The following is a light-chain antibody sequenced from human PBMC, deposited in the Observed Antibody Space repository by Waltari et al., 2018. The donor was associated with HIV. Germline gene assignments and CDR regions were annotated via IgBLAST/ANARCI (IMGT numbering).Light chain of an antibody. V-gene: IGLV1-44*01. CDR3: AAWDESLNAWV. CDR1: RSNIGSND. Sequence: QSVLPQPPSASGTPGQRVTISCSGSRSNIGSNDVNWYQQVPGTAPKFLMYSNNKRPSGYPDRCSGSKSGTAASLAISGLQSDDEADYYCAAWDESLNAWVFGGGTRLTVL. J-gene: IGLJ3*02. CDR2: SNN.